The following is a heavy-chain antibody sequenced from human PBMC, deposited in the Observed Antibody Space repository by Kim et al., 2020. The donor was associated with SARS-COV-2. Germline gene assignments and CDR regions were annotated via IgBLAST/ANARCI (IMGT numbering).Heavy chain of an antibody. V-gene: IGHV3-9*01. CDR3: AKDIAADYWYFDL. J-gene: IGHJ2*01. D-gene: IGHD6-13*01. Sequence: YADSVKGRFTISRDNAKNSLYLQMNSLRAEDTALYYCAKDIAADYWYFDLWGRGTLVTVSS.